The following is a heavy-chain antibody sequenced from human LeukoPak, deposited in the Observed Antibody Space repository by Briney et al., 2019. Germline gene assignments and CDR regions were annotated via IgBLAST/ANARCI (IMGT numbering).Heavy chain of an antibody. CDR3: ARDDKEGSGYSPDY. V-gene: IGHV3-30*03. J-gene: IGHJ4*02. D-gene: IGHD3-3*01. CDR1: GFTFSSYG. CDR2: ISYDGSNK. Sequence: GRSLRLSCAASGFTFSSYGMHWVRQAPGKGLEWVAVISYDGSNKYYADSVKGRFTISRDNSKNTLYLQMNSLRAEDTAVYYCARDDKEGSGYSPDYWGQGTLVTVSS.